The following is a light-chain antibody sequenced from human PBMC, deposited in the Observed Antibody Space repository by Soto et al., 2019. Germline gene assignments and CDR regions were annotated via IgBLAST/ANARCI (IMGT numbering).Light chain of an antibody. CDR3: QQHGSSALT. J-gene: IGKJ4*01. Sequence: EIVLTQSPATLSLSPGERATLSCRASQSVSSSYLAWYQQKPGQAPRLLIYGASSRATGIPARFSGSGSGTDFTLTISSLEPEDFAVYYCQQHGSSALTFGGGTKVDIK. V-gene: IGKV3-20*01. CDR1: QSVSSSY. CDR2: GAS.